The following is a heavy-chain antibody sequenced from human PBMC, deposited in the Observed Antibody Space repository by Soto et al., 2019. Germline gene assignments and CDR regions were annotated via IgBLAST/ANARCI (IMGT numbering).Heavy chain of an antibody. D-gene: IGHD2-2*01. Sequence: QVQLQESGPGLVKPSQTLSLTCTVSGGSISSGGYYWSWIRQHPGKGLEWIGYIYYSGSTYYNPSLKSRVTISVDTSKNQFYLKLSSVTAADTGVYYCAREVRRSSSTSSWTRSINDYNYGMDVWGQGATVTVSS. J-gene: IGHJ6*02. CDR2: IYYSGST. CDR3: AREVRRSSSTSSWTRSINDYNYGMDV. V-gene: IGHV4-31*03. CDR1: GGSISSGGYY.